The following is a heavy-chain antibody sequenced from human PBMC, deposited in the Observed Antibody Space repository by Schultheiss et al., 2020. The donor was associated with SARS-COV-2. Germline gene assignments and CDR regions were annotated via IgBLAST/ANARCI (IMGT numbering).Heavy chain of an antibody. Sequence: GGSLRLSCAASGFTFSSYSMNWVRQAPGKGLEWVSSISSSSSYIYYADSVKGRFTISRDNAKNSLYLQMNSLRAEDTAVYYCARDRYYDFWSGYLSGAGMDVWGQGTTVTVSS. CDR1: GFTFSSYS. CDR3: ARDRYYDFWSGYLSGAGMDV. D-gene: IGHD3-3*01. CDR2: ISSSSSYI. J-gene: IGHJ6*02. V-gene: IGHV3-21*01.